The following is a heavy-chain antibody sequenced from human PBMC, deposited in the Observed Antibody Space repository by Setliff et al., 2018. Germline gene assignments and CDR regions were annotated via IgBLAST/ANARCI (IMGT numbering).Heavy chain of an antibody. J-gene: IGHJ4*02. Sequence: GASVKVSCKASGGTFSSYGISWVRQAPGQGLEWVGWISGYNGNTIYAQNFQGRVTMTTDTSTTTVYMEVASLRSDDTAVYYCVRGPGPSVVVAMPFDRWGQGTLVTVSS. V-gene: IGHV1-18*01. CDR3: VRGPGPSVVVAMPFDR. D-gene: IGHD5-12*01. CDR2: ISGYNGNT. CDR1: GGTFSSYG.